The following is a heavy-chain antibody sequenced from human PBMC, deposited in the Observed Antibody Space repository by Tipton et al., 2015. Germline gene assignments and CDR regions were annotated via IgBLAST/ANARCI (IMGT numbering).Heavy chain of an antibody. D-gene: IGHD3-9*01. J-gene: IGHJ4*02. CDR2: ISHSGST. CDR3: ACQDYDILTRDYQTVDY. V-gene: IGHV4-38-2*01. Sequence: TLSLTCAVSAYSISTDYYWGWIRQPPGKGLEWIGTISHSGSTYYNPSLKSRVTISADTPKNQFSRKLSSGTAADTAVYYCACQDYDILTRDYQTVDYWGQGTLVTVSS. CDR1: AYSISTDYY.